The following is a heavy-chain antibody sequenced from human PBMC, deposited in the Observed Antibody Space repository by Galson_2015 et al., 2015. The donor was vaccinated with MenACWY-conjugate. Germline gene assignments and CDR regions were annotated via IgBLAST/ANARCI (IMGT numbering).Heavy chain of an antibody. CDR2: INPDGSST. Sequence: SLRLSCAASGFTFNNYWMHWVRQAPGKGLVWVSRINPDGSSTTYADSVKGRFTISRDNAKNTLYLQMNSLRAEDTAVSYCARARAGYCYFDPWGQGTLVTVSS. D-gene: IGHD5-24*01. CDR1: GFTFNNYW. V-gene: IGHV3-74*01. J-gene: IGHJ5*02. CDR3: ARARAGYCYFDP.